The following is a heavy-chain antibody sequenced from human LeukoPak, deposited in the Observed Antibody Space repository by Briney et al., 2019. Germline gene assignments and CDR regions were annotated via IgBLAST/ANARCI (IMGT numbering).Heavy chain of an antibody. V-gene: IGHV4-59*01. CDR3: ARAGRLAYCTNGVCRGAFDI. D-gene: IGHD2-8*01. J-gene: IGHJ3*02. CDR2: IYYSGST. Sequence: SETLSLTCTVSGGSISSYYWSWIRQPPGKGLEWIGYIYYSGSTNYNPSLKSRVTISVDTSKNQFSLKLSSVTAADTAVYYCARAGRLAYCTNGVCRGAFDIWGQGTMVTVSS. CDR1: GGSISSYY.